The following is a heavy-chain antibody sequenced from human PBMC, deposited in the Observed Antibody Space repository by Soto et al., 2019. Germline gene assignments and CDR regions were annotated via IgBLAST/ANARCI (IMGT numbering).Heavy chain of an antibody. J-gene: IGHJ4*02. D-gene: IGHD5-18*01. CDR3: AREAMVRIGFHTGVGY. V-gene: IGHV1-18*01. CDR2: ISAYNGST. Sequence: GASVKVSCQASGYTFTSYFISWVRQAPGQGLEWMGWISAYNGSTSYAQKFQGRVTMTRDTSTSTVYMELSSLRSEDTAVYYCAREAMVRIGFHTGVGYWGQGTLVTVSS. CDR1: GYTFTSYF.